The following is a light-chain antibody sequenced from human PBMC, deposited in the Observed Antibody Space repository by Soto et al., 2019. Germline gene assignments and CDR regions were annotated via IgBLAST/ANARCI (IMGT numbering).Light chain of an antibody. CDR3: QQYGSSPGT. Sequence: EIVLTQSSGTLSLSPGERATLSCRASQSVSSSYLASYQQKPGQAPRLLIYGASSRATGIPDRFSGSGSGTDFTLTISRLEPEDFAVYYCQQYGSSPGTFGQGTKVEIK. CDR2: GAS. V-gene: IGKV3-20*01. J-gene: IGKJ1*01. CDR1: QSVSSSY.